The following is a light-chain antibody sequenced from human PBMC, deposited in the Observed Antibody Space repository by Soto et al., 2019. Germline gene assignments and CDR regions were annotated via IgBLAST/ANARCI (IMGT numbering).Light chain of an antibody. CDR2: GVS. CDR3: QQYVTSSPRT. V-gene: IGKV3-20*01. Sequence: EVVMTQSPATLSVSPGARAPLSCRARQSVTSNYLAWYQQKPGQAPRLLIYGVSSRATGVPDRFSGSGSGTDFTLTISRLEPEDFAVYYCQQYVTSSPRTFGQGTKVDIK. CDR1: QSVTSNY. J-gene: IGKJ1*01.